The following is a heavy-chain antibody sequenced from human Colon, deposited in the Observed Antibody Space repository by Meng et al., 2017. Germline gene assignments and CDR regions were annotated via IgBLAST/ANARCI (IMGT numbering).Heavy chain of an antibody. V-gene: IGHV5-51*01. CDR2: IYPGDSDT. CDR1: GYSFTSYW. D-gene: IGHD2-21*02. CDR3: ARSTYCGGDCYFDY. J-gene: IGHJ4*02. Sequence: GGSLRLSCKGSGYSFTSYWIGWVRQMPGKGLEWMGIIYPGDSDTRYSPSFQGQVTISADKSISTAYLQWSSLKASETAMYYCARSTYCGGDCYFDYWGQGTLVTVSS.